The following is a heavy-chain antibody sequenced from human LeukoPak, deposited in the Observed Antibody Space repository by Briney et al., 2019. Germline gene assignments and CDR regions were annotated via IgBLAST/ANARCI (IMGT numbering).Heavy chain of an antibody. CDR2: IYPGDSDT. CDR1: GYSFTNYW. D-gene: IGHD6-6*01. V-gene: IGHV5-51*01. J-gene: IGHJ4*02. CDR3: ASHIAARPFFLASSRAGPEIVY. Sequence: GESLKISCKSSGYSFTNYWIGWVRQMPGKGLEWVGIIYPGDSDTRYSPSFQGQVTISADKSISTAYLQWSSLKASDTAMYYCASHIAARPFFLASSRAGPEIVYWGQGTLVTVSS.